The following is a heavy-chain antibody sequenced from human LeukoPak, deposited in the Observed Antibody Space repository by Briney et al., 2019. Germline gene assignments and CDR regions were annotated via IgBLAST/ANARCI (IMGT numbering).Heavy chain of an antibody. Sequence: ASETLSLTCSVSGGSISSGDYYWSWIRQPPGKGLEWIGYIHYSGGTYYNPSLKSRFTISVDTSKNQFSLKLSSVTAADTAVYYCAREASRSGSYYFDYWGQGTLVTVSS. J-gene: IGHJ4*02. D-gene: IGHD3-10*01. CDR1: GGSISSGDYY. V-gene: IGHV4-30-4*01. CDR3: AREASRSGSYYFDY. CDR2: IHYSGGT.